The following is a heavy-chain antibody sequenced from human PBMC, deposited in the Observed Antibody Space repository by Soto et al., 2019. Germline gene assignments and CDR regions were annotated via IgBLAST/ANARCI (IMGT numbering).Heavy chain of an antibody. CDR1: GFTFSTYA. J-gene: IGHJ6*02. Sequence: GGSLRLSCAASGFTFSTYAMNWVRQAPGKGLEWVSAISGGGGSTYYADSVKGRVTISRDNSKNTLYLQMNSLRAEDTAVYYCAKVSLGALTFTDYYYYGLDVWGQGTTVTVSS. V-gene: IGHV3-23*01. D-gene: IGHD1-26*01. CDR2: ISGGGGST. CDR3: AKVSLGALTFTDYYYYGLDV.